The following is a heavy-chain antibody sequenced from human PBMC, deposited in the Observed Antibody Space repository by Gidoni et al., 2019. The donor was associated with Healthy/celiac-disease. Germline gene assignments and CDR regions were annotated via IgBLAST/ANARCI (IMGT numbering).Heavy chain of an antibody. D-gene: IGHD3-22*01. V-gene: IGHV1-8*01. CDR3: ASHGYGPHLDSSGYLAPFDY. CDR1: GYTFTSSD. Sequence: QVQLVQSVAEVKKPGASVKVSCKASGYTFTSSDINWVRQAKGQGLEWMGWMNPNSGNTGYAQKFQGRVTMTRNTSISTAYMELSSLRSEDTAVYYCASHGYGPHLDSSGYLAPFDYWGQGTLVTVSS. CDR2: MNPNSGNT. J-gene: IGHJ4*02.